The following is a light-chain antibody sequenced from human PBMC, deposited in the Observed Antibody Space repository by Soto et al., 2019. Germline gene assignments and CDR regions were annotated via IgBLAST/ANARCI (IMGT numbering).Light chain of an antibody. V-gene: IGLV1-51*01. CDR1: SSNVGDNF. CDR3: ATWDGSLSVVV. CDR2: DNH. Sequence: QSVLTQPPSVSAAPGQRVTISCSGTSSNVGDNFVSWYQQPPEAAPKLLIYDNHKRHSGIPDRFSGYKSRTSATLGITGLQTGDEDDYYCATWDGSLSVVVFGGGTKLTVL. J-gene: IGLJ3*02.